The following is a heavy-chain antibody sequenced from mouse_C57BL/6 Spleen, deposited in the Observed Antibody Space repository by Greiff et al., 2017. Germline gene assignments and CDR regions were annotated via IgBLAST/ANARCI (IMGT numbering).Heavy chain of an antibody. CDR1: GFTFSDYG. V-gene: IGHV5-17*01. J-gene: IGHJ4*01. CDR2: ISSGSSTI. CDR3: ARNYYGSSPLAMDY. D-gene: IGHD1-1*01. Sequence: EVQLQESGGGLVKPGGSLKLSCAASGFTFSDYGMHWVRQAPEKGLEWVAYISSGSSTIYYADTVKGRFTISRDNAKNTLFLQMTSLRSEDTAMYYCARNYYGSSPLAMDYWGQGTSVTVSS.